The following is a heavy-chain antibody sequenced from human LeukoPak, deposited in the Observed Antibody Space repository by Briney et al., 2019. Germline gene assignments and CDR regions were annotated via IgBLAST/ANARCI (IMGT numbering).Heavy chain of an antibody. D-gene: IGHD3-10*01. CDR3: ARDGYYYGSGAPREFDY. Sequence: SETLSLTCAVYGGSFSGYYWSWIRQPPGKGLEWIGEINHSGSTNYNPSLKSRVTISVDTSKNQFSLKLSSVTAADTAVYYCARDGYYYGSGAPREFDYWGQGTLVTVSS. V-gene: IGHV4-34*01. J-gene: IGHJ4*02. CDR2: INHSGST. CDR1: GGSFSGYY.